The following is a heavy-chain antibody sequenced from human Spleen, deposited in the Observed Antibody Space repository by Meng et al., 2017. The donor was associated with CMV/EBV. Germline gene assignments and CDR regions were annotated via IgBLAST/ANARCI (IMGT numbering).Heavy chain of an antibody. Sequence: PVSGGYISRSRSYWGWIRQPPGKGLEWIGSIYYSGSTYYNPSLKSRVTISVDTSKNQFSLKLSSVTAADTAVYYCARVHGALWFDPWGQGTLVTVSS. CDR1: GGYISRSRSY. CDR3: ARVHGALWFDP. J-gene: IGHJ5*02. D-gene: IGHD3-10*01. CDR2: IYYSGST. V-gene: IGHV4-39*07.